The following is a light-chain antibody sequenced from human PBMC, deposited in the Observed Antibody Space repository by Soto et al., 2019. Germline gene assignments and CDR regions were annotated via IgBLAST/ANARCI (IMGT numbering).Light chain of an antibody. V-gene: IGKV1-39*01. CDR1: QSISNF. CDR3: QQYYNSVLT. Sequence: DLQMTQSPSSLSASLGDRVTITCRASQSISNFLNWVQHKPGNAPKVLISAASTLQSGVPPRFSGSGSGTDFTLTISSLHPEDSASYYCQQYYNSVLTFGGGTKVEIK. CDR2: AAS. J-gene: IGKJ4*01.